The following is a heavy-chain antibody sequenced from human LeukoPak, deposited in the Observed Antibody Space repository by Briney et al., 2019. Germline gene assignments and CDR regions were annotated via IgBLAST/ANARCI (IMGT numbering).Heavy chain of an antibody. CDR1: GFTFNNYG. Sequence: GGTLRLSCAASGFTFNNYGMSWVRQAPGKGLEWVSTISGSGGSTYYADSVKGRFTISRDNSKNTLYLQMNSLRAEDTAVYYCASDRSYCSGGSCLGGYFDYWGQGTLVTVSS. V-gene: IGHV3-23*01. D-gene: IGHD2-15*01. J-gene: IGHJ4*02. CDR2: ISGSGGST. CDR3: ASDRSYCSGGSCLGGYFDY.